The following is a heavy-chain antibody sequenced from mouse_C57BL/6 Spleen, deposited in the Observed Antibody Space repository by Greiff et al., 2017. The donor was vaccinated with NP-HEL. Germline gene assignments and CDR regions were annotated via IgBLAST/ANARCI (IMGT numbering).Heavy chain of an antibody. CDR2: ISSGGSYT. CDR3: ARQKLGFAY. D-gene: IGHD4-1*01. CDR1: GFTFSSYG. J-gene: IGHJ3*01. Sequence: EVQLVESGGDLVKPGGSLKLSCAASGFTFSSYGMSWVRQTPDKRLEWVATISSGGSYTYYPDSVKGRFTISRDNAKNTLYLQMSSLKSEDTARYYCARQKLGFAYWGQGTLVTVSA. V-gene: IGHV5-6*01.